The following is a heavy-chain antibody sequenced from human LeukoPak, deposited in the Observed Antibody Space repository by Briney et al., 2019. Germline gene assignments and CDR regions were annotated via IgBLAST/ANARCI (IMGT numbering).Heavy chain of an antibody. D-gene: IGHD2-15*01. CDR1: GGSISSGDYY. Sequence: PSETLSLTCTVSGGSISSGDYYWSWIRQPPGKGLEWIGYIYYSGSTYYNPSLKSRATISVDMSKNQFSLKLSSVTAADTAVYYCARGYCSGGSCRAGGAYYYYYYGMDVWGQGTTVTVSS. V-gene: IGHV4-30-4*01. CDR3: ARGYCSGGSCRAGGAYYYYYYGMDV. J-gene: IGHJ6*02. CDR2: IYYSGST.